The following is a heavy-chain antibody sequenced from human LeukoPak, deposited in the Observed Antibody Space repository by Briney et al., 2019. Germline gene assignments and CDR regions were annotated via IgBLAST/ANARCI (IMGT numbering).Heavy chain of an antibody. CDR2: ISSSSSYI. CDR3: ARDGRLIWFGELTYFDY. J-gene: IGHJ4*02. Sequence: GGSLRLSCAASGFTFSSYSMNWVRQAPGKGLEWVSSISSSSSYIYYADSVEGRFTISRDNAKNSLYLQMNSLRAEDTAVYYCARDGRLIWFGELTYFDYWGQGTLVTVSS. D-gene: IGHD3-10*01. V-gene: IGHV3-21*01. CDR1: GFTFSSYS.